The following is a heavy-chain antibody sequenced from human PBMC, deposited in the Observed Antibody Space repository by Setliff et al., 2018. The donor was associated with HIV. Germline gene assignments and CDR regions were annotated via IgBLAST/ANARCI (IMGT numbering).Heavy chain of an antibody. Sequence: GSLRLSCTGSGFSLSSYSMNWVRLAPGKGLECVSFINSNGSYIFYADSVKGRFTISRDNSKNMLYLQMNGLRVEDTGVYYCANRPSDPPSYWGQGTLVTVSS. V-gene: IGHV3-21*04. CDR3: ANRPSDPPSY. CDR1: GFSLSSYS. CDR2: INSNGSYI. J-gene: IGHJ4*02.